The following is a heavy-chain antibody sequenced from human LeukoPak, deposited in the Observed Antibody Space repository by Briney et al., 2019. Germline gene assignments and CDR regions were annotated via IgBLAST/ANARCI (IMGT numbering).Heavy chain of an antibody. CDR3: ARDHIWFGELLRWFDP. CDR2: IYYSGST. D-gene: IGHD3-10*01. Sequence: PSETLSLTCTVSGGSISSSSYYWGWIRQPPGKGLEWIGSIYYSGSTYYNPSLKSRVTISVDTSKNQFSLKLSSVTAADTAVYYCARDHIWFGELLRWFDPWGQGTLVTVSS. CDR1: GGSISSSSYY. J-gene: IGHJ5*02. V-gene: IGHV4-39*07.